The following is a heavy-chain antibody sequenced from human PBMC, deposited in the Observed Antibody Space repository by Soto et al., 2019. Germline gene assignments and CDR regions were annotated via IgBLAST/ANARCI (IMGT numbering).Heavy chain of an antibody. CDR2: ISVYNGNT. D-gene: IGHD3-22*01. CDR1: GYSFATSG. V-gene: IGHV1-18*01. Sequence: QVKLVQSGTEVKKPGASIKVSCKASGYSFATSGMTWVRQAPGQGLEWMGWISVYNGNTNYDNNLQYRGTMTTDTSTNTSYLEVRNLRSDDTAVYYCARAGQYYDASSYADWGQGTLVTV. J-gene: IGHJ4*02. CDR3: ARAGQYYDASSYAD.